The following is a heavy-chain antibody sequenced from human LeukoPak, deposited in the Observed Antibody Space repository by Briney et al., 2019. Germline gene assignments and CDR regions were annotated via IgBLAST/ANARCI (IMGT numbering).Heavy chain of an antibody. CDR1: GSSFTSYW. D-gene: IGHD3-10*01. V-gene: IGHV5-10-1*01. J-gene: IGHJ4*02. CDR2: IDPSDSYT. Sequence: GESLMVSCKGSGSSFTSYWISWVRQLPGKGLEWMGRIDPSDSYTNYSPSFQGHVTISADKSISTAYLQWSSLKASDTAMYYCARQGTMVRSFGYWGQGTLVTVSS. CDR3: ARQGTMVRSFGY.